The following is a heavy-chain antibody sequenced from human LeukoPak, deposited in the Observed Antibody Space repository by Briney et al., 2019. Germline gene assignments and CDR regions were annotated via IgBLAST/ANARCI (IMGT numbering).Heavy chain of an antibody. CDR1: GASKIDYY. J-gene: IGHJ4*02. CDR2: IYYGGST. V-gene: IGHV4-59*01. D-gene: IGHD2-2*01. Sequence: PSETLSLTCTVSGASKIDYYWSWIRQPPGKGLEWIGYIYYGGSTKDNPSLKSRVTMSVDPSKNQFSLKLSSVTAADTAVYYCARDIGGSSTSSGVFDLWGQGTLVTVSS. CDR3: ARDIGGSSTSSGVFDL.